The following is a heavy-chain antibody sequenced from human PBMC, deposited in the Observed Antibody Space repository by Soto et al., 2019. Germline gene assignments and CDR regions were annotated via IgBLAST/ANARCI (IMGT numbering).Heavy chain of an antibody. J-gene: IGHJ3*02. Sequence: SETLSLTCTVSGGSVSSGSYYWSWIRQPPGKGLAWIGYIYYSGSTNYNPSLKSRVTISVDTSKNQFSLKLSSVTAADTAVYYCARVVGYCTNGVCYTGDAFDIWGQGTRVTVSS. V-gene: IGHV4-61*01. CDR2: IYYSGST. CDR1: GGSVSSGSYY. D-gene: IGHD2-8*01. CDR3: ARVVGYCTNGVCYTGDAFDI.